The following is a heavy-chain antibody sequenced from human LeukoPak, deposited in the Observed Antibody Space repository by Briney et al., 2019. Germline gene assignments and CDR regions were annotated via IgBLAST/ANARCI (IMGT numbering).Heavy chain of an antibody. CDR2: ISAYNGNT. CDR1: GYTFTSYG. CDR3: ARDTGWYSSGWFLDY. J-gene: IGHJ4*02. Sequence: ASVKVSCKASGYTFTSYGISRVRQAPGQGLEWMGWISAYNGNTNYAQKLQGRVTMTTDTSTSTAYMELRSLRSDDTAVYYCARDTGWYSSGWFLDYWGQGTLVTVSS. D-gene: IGHD6-19*01. V-gene: IGHV1-18*01.